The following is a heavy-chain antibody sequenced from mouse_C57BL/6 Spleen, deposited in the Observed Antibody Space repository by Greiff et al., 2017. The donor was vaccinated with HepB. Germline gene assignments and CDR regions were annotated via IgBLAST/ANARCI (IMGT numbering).Heavy chain of an antibody. CDR1: GYTFTSYW. D-gene: IGHD2-4*01. V-gene: IGHV1-72*01. CDR2: IDPNSGGT. J-gene: IGHJ3*01. CDR3: ARFRDYDVAWFAY. Sequence: QVQLKQPGAELVKPGASVKLSCKASGYTFTSYWMHWVKQRPGRGLEWIGRIDPNSGGTKYNEKFKSKATLTVDKPSSTAYMQLSSLTSEDSAVYYCARFRDYDVAWFAYWGQGTLVTVSA.